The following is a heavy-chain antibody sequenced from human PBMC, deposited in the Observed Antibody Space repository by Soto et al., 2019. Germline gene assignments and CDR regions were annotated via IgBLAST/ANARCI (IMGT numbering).Heavy chain of an antibody. J-gene: IGHJ4*02. V-gene: IGHV3-23*01. CDR2: ISGSGGNT. CDR3: VKARAAGGFDY. Sequence: EVHLLDSGGGLVQPGGSLRLSCAASGFTFTNYAMSWVRQAPGKGLEWVSSISGSGGNTYYADSVRGRFTISRDNTKNTLYLQMNSLRAEDTAIYYSVKARAAGGFDYWGQGTLVTVSS. CDR1: GFTFTNYA. D-gene: IGHD3-10*01.